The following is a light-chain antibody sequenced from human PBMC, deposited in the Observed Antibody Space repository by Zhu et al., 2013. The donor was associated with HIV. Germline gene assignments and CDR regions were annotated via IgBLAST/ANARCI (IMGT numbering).Light chain of an antibody. CDR1: SLRTYY. CDR3: NSRDSSGNHVV. CDR2: GEN. Sequence: SSELTQDPAVSVALGQTVRITCQGDSLRTYYASWYQQRPGQAPVLVIYGENNRPSGIPDRFSGSRSGNTASLTITGAQAEDEADYYCNSRDSSGNHVVFGGGTKLTVL. J-gene: IGLJ2*01. V-gene: IGLV3-19*01.